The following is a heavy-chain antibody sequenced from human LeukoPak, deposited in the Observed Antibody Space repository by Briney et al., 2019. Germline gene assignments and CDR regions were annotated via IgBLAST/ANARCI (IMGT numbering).Heavy chain of an antibody. D-gene: IGHD2-15*01. CDR3: ARGGPASQYNWFDP. CDR1: GFTSSSYS. Sequence: GGSLRLSCAASGFTSSSYSMNWVRQAPGKGLEWVSSISSSSSYIYYADSVKGRFTISRDNAKNSLYLQMNSLRAEDTAVYYCARGGPASQYNWFDPWGQGTLVTVSS. CDR2: ISSSSSYI. V-gene: IGHV3-21*01. J-gene: IGHJ5*02.